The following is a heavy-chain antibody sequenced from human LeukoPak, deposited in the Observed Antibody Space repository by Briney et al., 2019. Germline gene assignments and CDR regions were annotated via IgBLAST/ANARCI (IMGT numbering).Heavy chain of an antibody. CDR3: ARYCSGGSCYYYGMDV. Sequence: SVXXSXXASXXTXXSXAXHXXRXAPGQRLEXXGWXNAGNGNTKYSRKFQGRVTITRDTSASTAYMELSSLRSEDTAVYYCARYCSGGSCYYYGMDVWGRGTTVTVSS. D-gene: IGHD2-15*01. J-gene: IGHJ6*02. CDR1: XXTXXSXA. CDR2: XNAGNGNT. V-gene: IGHV1-3*01.